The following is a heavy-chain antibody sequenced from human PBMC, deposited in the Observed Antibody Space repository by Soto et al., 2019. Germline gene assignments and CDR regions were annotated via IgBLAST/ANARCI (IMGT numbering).Heavy chain of an antibody. CDR1: GYTFTSYD. J-gene: IGHJ4*02. D-gene: IGHD3-22*01. V-gene: IGHV1-8*01. CDR2: RNPHSGNR. Sequence: QVQLVQSGAEVKKPGASVKVSCKASGYTFTSYDINWVRQATGQGLEWMGWRNPHSGNRGYAQKFQGRVTMTXXTXRXXAYIELRSPRSEDTAVYYCASGRRAYDHSGYHYDYWGQGPLVTVSS. CDR3: ASGRRAYDHSGYHYDY.